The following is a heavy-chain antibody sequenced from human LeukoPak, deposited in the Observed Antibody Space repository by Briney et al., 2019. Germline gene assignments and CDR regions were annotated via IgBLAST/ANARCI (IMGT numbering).Heavy chain of an antibody. CDR1: GFTFSSHW. V-gene: IGHV3-74*01. CDR3: AKHLGY. Sequence: PGGSLRLSCAAAGFTFSSHWMHWVRQAPGKGLVWVSRINSDGISTIYADSVKGRFTISRDNSKNTLYLQMNSLRAEDTAVYYCAKHLGYWGQGTLVTVSS. J-gene: IGHJ4*02. D-gene: IGHD7-27*01. CDR2: INSDGIST.